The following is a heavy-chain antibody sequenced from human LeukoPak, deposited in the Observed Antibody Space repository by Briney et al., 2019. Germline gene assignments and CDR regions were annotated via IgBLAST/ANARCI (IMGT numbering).Heavy chain of an antibody. J-gene: IGHJ5*02. D-gene: IGHD3-10*01. CDR1: EYTFTSYA. CDR2: INAGNANT. V-gene: IGHV1-3*01. CDR3: ARGPHITMVRGPVGNWFDP. Sequence: ASVKVSCKASEYTFTSYAMHWVRQAPGQRLEWMGWINAGNANTKYSQKFQGRVTITRDTYASTAYMELSSLRSGDTAVYYCARGPHITMVRGPVGNWFDPWGQGTLVTVSS.